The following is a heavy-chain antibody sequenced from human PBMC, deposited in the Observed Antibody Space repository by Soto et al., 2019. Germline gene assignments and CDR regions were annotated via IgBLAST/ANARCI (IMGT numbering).Heavy chain of an antibody. Sequence: QVQLVQSGAEVKKPGASVKVSCKASGYTFSDYDINWGRQAACQGLEWMGWVNPYSGNTGSAQKFQGRVTMTIDTSITTAYMELSSLKFADTAVYYCARGRFRQTCFDPWGQGTLVTVSS. CDR1: GYTFSDYD. J-gene: IGHJ5*02. CDR2: VNPYSGNT. D-gene: IGHD3-16*01. CDR3: ARGRFRQTCFDP. V-gene: IGHV1-8*01.